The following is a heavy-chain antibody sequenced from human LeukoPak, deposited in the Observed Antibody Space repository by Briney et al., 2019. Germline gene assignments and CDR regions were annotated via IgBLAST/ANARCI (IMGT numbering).Heavy chain of an antibody. CDR2: LNARGDT. Sequence: PSETLSLTSAVYGWSFNDYYWDWLRQSPGQGRWWIVELNARGDTNFNPSLKSRVTISVDMYKSQFSLRLTSMIAADTAVYYCARGQVPAARGYNWFDPWGQGTLVTVSS. CDR1: GWSFNDYY. V-gene: IGHV4-34*01. CDR3: ARGQVPAARGYNWFDP. J-gene: IGHJ5*02. D-gene: IGHD2-2*01.